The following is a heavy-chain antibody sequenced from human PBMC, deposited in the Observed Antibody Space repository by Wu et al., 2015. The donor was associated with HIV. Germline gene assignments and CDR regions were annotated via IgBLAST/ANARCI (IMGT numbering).Heavy chain of an antibody. J-gene: IGHJ3*02. CDR3: ARDSGIVVVTAILDAFDI. CDR1: GDTFSNYA. V-gene: IGHV1-69*12. CDR2: IIPIFGTA. Sequence: QVQLAQSGAEVKKPGSSVKVSCKASGDTFSNYAINWVRQAPGQGLEWMGGIIPIFGTANYAQKFQGRVTITADESTSTAYMELSSLRSEDTAVYYCARDSGIVVVTAILDAFDIWGQGTMVTVLF. D-gene: IGHD2-21*02.